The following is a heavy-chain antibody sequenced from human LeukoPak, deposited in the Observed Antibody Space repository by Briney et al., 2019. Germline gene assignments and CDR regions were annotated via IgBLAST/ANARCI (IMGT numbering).Heavy chain of an antibody. V-gene: IGHV3-66*02. CDR3: ARSIVVPAAILGNAFDI. CDR2: IYSGGST. CDR1: GFTVSSNY. Sequence: GGSLRLSCAASGFTVSSNYMSWVRQAPGKGLEWVSVIYSGGSTYYADSVKGRFTISRDNSKNTLYLQMNSLRVEDTAVYYCARSIVVPAAILGNAFDIWGQGTMVTVSS. D-gene: IGHD2-2*02. J-gene: IGHJ3*02.